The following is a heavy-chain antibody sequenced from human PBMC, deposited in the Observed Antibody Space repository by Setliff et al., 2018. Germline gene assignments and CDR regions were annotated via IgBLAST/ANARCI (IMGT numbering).Heavy chain of an antibody. V-gene: IGHV4-39*01. J-gene: IGHJ4*02. Sequence: SETLSLTCTVPGGSISNGSYYWGWSRQPPGKGLEWIGSIYYSGSTYYNPSLKSRVTIPVDTSKNQFSLKLGSVTAADTAVYYCARHPGNCSGGSCHAYDCWGQGTLVTVSS. D-gene: IGHD2-15*01. CDR2: IYYSGST. CDR3: ARHPGNCSGGSCHAYDC. CDR1: GGSISNGSYY.